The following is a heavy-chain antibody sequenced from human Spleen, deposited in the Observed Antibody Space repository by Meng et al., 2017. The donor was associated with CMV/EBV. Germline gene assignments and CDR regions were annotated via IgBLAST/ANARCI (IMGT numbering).Heavy chain of an antibody. Sequence: GGSLRLSCVASGFSFSNYDMHWVRQSPGRGLEWVALIRPDGGNKYYADSLKGRFTVSRDNSKSTLYLHMNSLRPEDTAVYYCARGWPSDWGQGGLVTVSS. CDR2: IRPDGGNK. V-gene: IGHV3-30*02. CDR3: ARGWPSD. J-gene: IGHJ4*02. D-gene: IGHD2-15*01. CDR1: GFSFSNYD.